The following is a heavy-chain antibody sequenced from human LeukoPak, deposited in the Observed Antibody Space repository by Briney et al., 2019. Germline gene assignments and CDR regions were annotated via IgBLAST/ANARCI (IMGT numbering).Heavy chain of an antibody. CDR1: GFTFSGYW. D-gene: IGHD5-18*01. CDR2: IKQDGSEK. CDR3: ARDVDTAMVSYFDY. J-gene: IGHJ4*02. Sequence: GGSLRLSCAASGFTFSGYWMSWVRQAPGKGLEWVANIKQDGSEKYYVDSVKGRFTISRDNSKNTLYLQMNSLRAEDTAVYYCARDVDTAMVSYFDYWGQGTLVTVSS. V-gene: IGHV3-7*01.